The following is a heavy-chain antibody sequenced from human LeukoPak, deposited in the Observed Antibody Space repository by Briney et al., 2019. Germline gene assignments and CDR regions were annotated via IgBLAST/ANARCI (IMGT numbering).Heavy chain of an antibody. Sequence: GRSLRLSCAASGFTFSSYGMHWVRQAPGKGLEWVAVISYDGSNKYYADSVKGRFTISRDNSKNTLYLQMNSLRAEDTAVYYCARDLSTCLDYWGQGTLVTVSS. D-gene: IGHD3-16*02. J-gene: IGHJ4*02. V-gene: IGHV3-30*03. CDR3: ARDLSTCLDY. CDR1: GFTFSSYG. CDR2: ISYDGSNK.